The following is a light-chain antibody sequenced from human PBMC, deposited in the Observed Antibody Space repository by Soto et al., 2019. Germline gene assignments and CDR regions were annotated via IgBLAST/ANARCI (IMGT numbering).Light chain of an antibody. CDR2: AAS. V-gene: IGKV1-27*01. Sequence: DIQMTQSPSSLSASVGDRVTIICRASQAIRNYLAWYQQKPGKVPKLLIYAASTLQSGVPSRFSGSGSGTDFTLTISSLQPEDVATYYCQKFNSVPTFGGGTKVEI. CDR3: QKFNSVPT. CDR1: QAIRNY. J-gene: IGKJ4*01.